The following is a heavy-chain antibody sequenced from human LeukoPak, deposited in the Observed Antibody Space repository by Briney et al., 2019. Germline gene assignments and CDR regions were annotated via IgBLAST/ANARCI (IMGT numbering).Heavy chain of an antibody. V-gene: IGHV3-23*01. CDR1: GFTFSSYA. CDR2: ISGSGGST. D-gene: IGHD4-17*01. CDR3: AKSILVGMYGDHTTTFDY. Sequence: GGSLRLSCAASGFTFSSYAMSRVRQAPGKGLEWVSAISGSGGSTYYADSVKGRFTISRDNSKNTLYLQMNSLRAEDTAVYYCAKSILVGMYGDHTTTFDYWGQGTLVTVSS. J-gene: IGHJ4*02.